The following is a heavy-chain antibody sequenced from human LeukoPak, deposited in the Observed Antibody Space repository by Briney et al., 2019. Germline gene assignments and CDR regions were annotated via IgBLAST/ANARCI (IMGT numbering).Heavy chain of an antibody. CDR2: IKKDGFFS. V-gene: IGHV3-74*03. J-gene: IGHJ4*02. CDR1: GFPFRVRW. D-gene: IGHD6-19*01. CDR3: ARDISPRAAYSSGIFDY. Sequence: PGGSLRLSCTASGFPFRVRWMHWVRQAPGKGLVWISLIKKDGFFSTYADSVKGRFTISRDDAKNTLYPQMDSLRADDTAVYYCARDISPRAAYSSGIFDYWGQGTLVTVSS.